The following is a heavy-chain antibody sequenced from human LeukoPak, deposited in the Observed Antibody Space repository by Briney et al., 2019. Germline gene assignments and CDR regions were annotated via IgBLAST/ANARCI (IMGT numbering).Heavy chain of an antibody. D-gene: IGHD3-22*01. CDR2: MNPNSGNT. CDR3: ARDQGVGTYYYDSSGLHFDY. CDR1: GYTFTSYD. V-gene: IGHV1-8*01. Sequence: GASVKVSCKASGYTFTSYDINWVRQATGQGLEWMGWMNPNSGNTGYAQKFQGRVTMTRNTSISTAYMELRSLRSDDTAVYYCARDQGVGTYYYDSSGLHFDYWGQGTLVTVSS. J-gene: IGHJ4*02.